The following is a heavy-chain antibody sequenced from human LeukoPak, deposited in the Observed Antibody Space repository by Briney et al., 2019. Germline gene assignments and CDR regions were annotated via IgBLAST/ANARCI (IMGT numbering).Heavy chain of an antibody. Sequence: TGGSLRLSCAASGLTFSRYWMSWVRQAPGKGLEWVAEIKEVGSEKHYVDSVKGRFTISRDNAKNSLYLQMNSLRAEDTAMYYCARNLPGFDYWGQGTLVTVSS. CDR2: IKEVGSEK. CDR1: GLTFSRYW. J-gene: IGHJ4*02. V-gene: IGHV3-7*03. CDR3: ARNLPGFDY.